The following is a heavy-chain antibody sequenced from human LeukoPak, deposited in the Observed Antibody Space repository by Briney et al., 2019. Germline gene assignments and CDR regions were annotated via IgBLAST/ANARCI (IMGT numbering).Heavy chain of an antibody. CDR1: GGSTHTYNHF. J-gene: IGHJ4*02. CDR3: ARDLSSAWFYY. D-gene: IGHD6-25*01. Sequence: SETLSLTCSVSGGSTHTYNHFWGWLRQSPGKGLEWIGTISSGGNTDYNPSLKSRVTMSLDTSKTQFSLKVISVTAADTATYYCARDLSSAWFYYWGQGALVTVSS. CDR2: ISSGGNT. V-gene: IGHV4-39*07.